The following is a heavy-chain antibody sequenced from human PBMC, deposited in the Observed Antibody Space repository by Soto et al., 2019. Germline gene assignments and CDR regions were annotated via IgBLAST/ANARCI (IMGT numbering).Heavy chain of an antibody. CDR2: ISGSGGST. CDR3: AKAYDFWSGYLMDYYGMDV. D-gene: IGHD3-3*01. CDR1: GFTFSSYA. Sequence: GSLRLSCAASGFTFSSYAMSWVRQAPGKGLEWVSAISGSGGSTYYADSVKGRFTISRDNSKNTLYLQMNSLRAEDTAVYYCAKAYDFWSGYLMDYYGMDVWGQGTTVTVSS. J-gene: IGHJ6*02. V-gene: IGHV3-23*01.